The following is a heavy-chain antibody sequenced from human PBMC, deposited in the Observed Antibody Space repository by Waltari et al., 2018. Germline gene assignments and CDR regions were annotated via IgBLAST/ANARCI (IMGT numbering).Heavy chain of an antibody. V-gene: IGHV4-34*02. CDR1: GGSSSGYY. J-gene: IGHJ4*02. CDR2: INQAGNT. CDR3: ARGIDY. Sequence: VQLQQWGAGLVKPSETLSLTCAVYGGSSSGYYWSWFRQPPGKVLEWIGEINQAGNTNYNPSLKSRVTISVETSKSQFSLRLDSVTAADTALYYCARGIDYWGQGTLVTVSS.